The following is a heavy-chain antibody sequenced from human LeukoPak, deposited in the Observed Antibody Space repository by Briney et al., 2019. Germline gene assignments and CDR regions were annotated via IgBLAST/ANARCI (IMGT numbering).Heavy chain of an antibody. Sequence: GGSLRLSCAASGFTFSTYWMHWVRQAPGKGLVWVSRISSDGSSTNYADSVKGRFTISRDNAKNTLYLQMNRLRAEDTAVYYCARGPIVGTPRIFGYWGQGTLVTVPS. J-gene: IGHJ4*02. CDR1: GFTFSTYW. CDR3: ARGPIVGTPRIFGY. V-gene: IGHV3-74*01. D-gene: IGHD5-12*01. CDR2: ISSDGSST.